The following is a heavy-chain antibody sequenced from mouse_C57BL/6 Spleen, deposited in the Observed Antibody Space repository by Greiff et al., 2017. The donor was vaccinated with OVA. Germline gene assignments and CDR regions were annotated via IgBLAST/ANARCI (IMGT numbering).Heavy chain of an antibody. CDR2: IWSGGST. J-gene: IGHJ4*01. Sequence: VKLVESGPGLVQPSQSLSITCTVSGFSLTSYGVHWVRQSPGKGLEWLGVIWSGGSTDYNAAFISRLSISKDNSKSQVFFKMNSLQADDTAIYYCARKLTGPYYAMDYWGQGTSVTVSS. CDR3: ARKLTGPYYAMDY. V-gene: IGHV2-2*01. D-gene: IGHD4-1*01. CDR1: GFSLTSYG.